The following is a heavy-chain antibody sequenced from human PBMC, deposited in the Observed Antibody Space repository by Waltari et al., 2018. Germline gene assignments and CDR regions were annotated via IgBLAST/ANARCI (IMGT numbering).Heavy chain of an antibody. CDR1: GYSFTTNW. V-gene: IGHV5-51*01. CDR2: FFPGSSGT. J-gene: IGHJ6*02. Sequence: EVQLVQSGAEVKKHGESLKISCQGSGYSFTTNWFDWVRQVPGKGLEWMGIFFPGSSGTSYSPSFQGQVTISADKSISTAYLQWSSLKASDTAMYYCARHRGSPGYYYGMDVWGQGTMVTVSS. CDR3: ARHRGSPGYYYGMDV. D-gene: IGHD1-26*01.